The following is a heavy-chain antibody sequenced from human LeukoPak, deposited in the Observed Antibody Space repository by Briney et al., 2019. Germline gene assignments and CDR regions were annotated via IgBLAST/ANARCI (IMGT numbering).Heavy chain of an antibody. CDR1: GVSVSSGSYY. CDR2: IYYSGST. V-gene: IGHV4-61*01. CDR3: ARDQWELLDYYYYGMDV. Sequence: SETLSLTCTVSGVSVSSGSYYWSWIRQPPGKGLEWIGYIYYSGSTNYNPSLKSRVTISVDTSKNQFSLKLSSVTAADTAVYYCARDQWELLDYYYYGMDVWGQGTTVTVSS. D-gene: IGHD1-26*01. J-gene: IGHJ6*02.